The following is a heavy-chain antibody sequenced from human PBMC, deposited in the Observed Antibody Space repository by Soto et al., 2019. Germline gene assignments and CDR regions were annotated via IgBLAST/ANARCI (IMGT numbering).Heavy chain of an antibody. D-gene: IGHD2-8*02. CDR1: RFTFSSYG. Sequence: QVQLVESGGGVVQPGGSLRLSCAASRFTFSSYGMHWVRQAPGKGLEWVAAISYDGSNKNYADSVKGRFTISRDNSKNTLYLQMNGLRGEDTAVYHCAKGLVGYVFGVQDYHYGMDVWGQGTTVTVSS. CDR3: AKGLVGYVFGVQDYHYGMDV. V-gene: IGHV3-30*18. CDR2: ISYDGSNK. J-gene: IGHJ6*02.